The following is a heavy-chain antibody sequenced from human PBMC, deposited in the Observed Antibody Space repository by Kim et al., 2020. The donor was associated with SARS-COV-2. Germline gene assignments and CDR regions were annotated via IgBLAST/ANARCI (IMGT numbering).Heavy chain of an antibody. J-gene: IGHJ6*02. CDR2: IIPIFGTA. CDR1: GGTFSSYA. Sequence: SVKVSCKASGGTFSSYAISWVRQAPGQGLEWMGGIIPIFGTANYAQKFQGRVTITADESTSTAYMELSSLRSEDTAVYYCAGKIWFGESGSYYYYGMDVWGQGTTVTVSS. V-gene: IGHV1-69*13. CDR3: AGKIWFGESGSYYYYGMDV. D-gene: IGHD3-10*01.